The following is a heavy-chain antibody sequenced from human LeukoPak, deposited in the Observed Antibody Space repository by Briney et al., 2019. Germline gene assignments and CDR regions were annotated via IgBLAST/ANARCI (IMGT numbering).Heavy chain of an antibody. CDR1: GGSISSYY. V-gene: IGHV4-4*07. Sequence: PSETLSLTCTVSGGSISSYYWSWIRQPAGKGLEWIGRIYTSGSTNYNPSLKSRVTMSVDTSKNQFSLNLGSVTAADTAVYYCARASMVPLYNWFDPWGQGTLVTVSS. D-gene: IGHD2-8*01. J-gene: IGHJ5*02. CDR2: IYTSGST. CDR3: ARASMVPLYNWFDP.